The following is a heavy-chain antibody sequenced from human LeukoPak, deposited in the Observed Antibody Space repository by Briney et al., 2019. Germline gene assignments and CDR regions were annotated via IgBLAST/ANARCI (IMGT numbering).Heavy chain of an antibody. Sequence: PGESLEISCKSSGSSFTRYWNGWVRQMPGKGLEWMGIIYPGDSDTRYNPSFQGQVTTSADKSISTDYLQWSSLKASDTAMYYCARLDRGSLIADLPFDYWGQGALVTVSS. J-gene: IGHJ4*02. V-gene: IGHV5-51*01. D-gene: IGHD3-22*01. CDR2: IYPGDSDT. CDR1: GSSFTRYW. CDR3: ARLDRGSLIADLPFDY.